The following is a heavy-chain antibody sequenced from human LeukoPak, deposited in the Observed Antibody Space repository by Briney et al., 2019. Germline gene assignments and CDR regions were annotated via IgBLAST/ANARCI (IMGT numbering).Heavy chain of an antibody. D-gene: IGHD3-10*01. CDR1: GGSISSYY. CDR2: ISYSGSI. J-gene: IGHJ4*02. Sequence: SEPLSLTCTVSGGSISSYYWSWIRQPPGKGLEWIGYISYSGSINYNPSLKSRVTMSVDTSKNQFSLKLSSVNAADPAVYYCARVKGREGSTVIIDYWGQGTLVTVSS. V-gene: IGHV4-59*01. CDR3: ARVKGREGSTVIIDY.